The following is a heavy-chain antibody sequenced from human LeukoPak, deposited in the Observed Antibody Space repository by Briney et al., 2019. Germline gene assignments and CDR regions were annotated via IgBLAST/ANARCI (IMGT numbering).Heavy chain of an antibody. Sequence: PGGSLRLSCAASGFTFSSYWMSWVRQAPGKGLEWVANIKQDGSEKYYVDSVKGRFTISRDNAKNSLYLQMNSLRAEDTAVYYCVRAHLDRYYYDSSGYYSSFDYWGQGTLVTVSS. CDR2: IKQDGSEK. D-gene: IGHD3-22*01. J-gene: IGHJ4*02. CDR1: GFTFSSYW. CDR3: VRAHLDRYYYDSSGYYSSFDY. V-gene: IGHV3-7*01.